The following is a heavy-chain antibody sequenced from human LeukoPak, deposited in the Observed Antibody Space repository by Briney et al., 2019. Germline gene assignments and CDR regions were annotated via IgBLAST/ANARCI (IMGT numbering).Heavy chain of an antibody. CDR3: ARDRGPGITIFGVVIIPRETYYYYGMDV. J-gene: IGHJ6*02. CDR2: ISAYNGNT. Sequence: ASVKVSCKASGYTFTSYGISWVRQAPGQGLEWMGWISAYNGNTIYAQKLQGRVTMPTDTSTSTAYMELRSLRSDDTAVYYCARDRGPGITIFGVVIIPRETYYYYGMDVWGQGTTVTVSS. CDR1: GYTFTSYG. V-gene: IGHV1-18*01. D-gene: IGHD3-3*01.